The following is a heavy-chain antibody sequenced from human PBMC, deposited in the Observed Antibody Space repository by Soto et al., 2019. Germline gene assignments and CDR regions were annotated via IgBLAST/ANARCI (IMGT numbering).Heavy chain of an antibody. CDR3: ARDVPDY. CDR1: GFTFSSYA. CDR2: ISYDRSNK. D-gene: IGHD2-2*01. V-gene: IGHV3-30-3*01. J-gene: IGHJ4*02. Sequence: QVQLVESGGGVVQPGRSLRLSCAASGFTFSSYAMHWIRQAPGKGLEWVAVISYDRSNKYYTDSVKGRFTISRDNTKNMLYMQMNSLRAEDTAVYYCARDVPDYLSQVTLFNGSS.